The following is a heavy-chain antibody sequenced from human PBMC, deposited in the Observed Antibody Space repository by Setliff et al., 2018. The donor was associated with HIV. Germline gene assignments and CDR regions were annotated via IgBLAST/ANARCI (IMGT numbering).Heavy chain of an antibody. CDR2: ISDGGGGT. CDR3: AKLGGSGSYSNAFDY. CDR1: GFTFNNYA. D-gene: IGHD3-10*01. V-gene: IGHV3-23*01. Sequence: LRLSCAASGFTFNNYAMIWVRQAPGKGLEWVSAISDGGGGTDYADSVKGRFTISRDNSRNTLYLQVNSLRAEDTAVYFCAKLGGSGSYSNAFDYWGQGTLVTVSS. J-gene: IGHJ4*02.